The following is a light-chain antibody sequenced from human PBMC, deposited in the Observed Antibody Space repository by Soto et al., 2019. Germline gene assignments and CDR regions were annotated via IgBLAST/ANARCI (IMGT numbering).Light chain of an antibody. CDR2: DAS. J-gene: IGKJ4*01. Sequence: DIQMTQSPSFLSASVGDGVTITCRASQSIGKWLAWYQQKPGKAPKVLIYDASTLESGVPSRFSGGRSGTEFTLSISSLQPDDFATYYCQHYNGHFGGGTKVDSK. CDR3: QHYNGH. V-gene: IGKV1-5*01. CDR1: QSIGKW.